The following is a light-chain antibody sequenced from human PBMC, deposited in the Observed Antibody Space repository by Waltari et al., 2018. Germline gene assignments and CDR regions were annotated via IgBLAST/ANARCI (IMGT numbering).Light chain of an antibody. CDR2: GVS. CDR1: SSDVGGYNY. V-gene: IGLV2-14*01. Sequence: QSALTQSASVSGSPGQSITISCSGTSSDVGGYNYVSWYRQHPGKAPKLRIFGVSNRPSVGSKRCGGSNAGNTASLTSSGLQAEDEADYYCTSYTRYSTLVFGSGTKVTVL. CDR3: TSYTRYSTLV. J-gene: IGLJ1*01.